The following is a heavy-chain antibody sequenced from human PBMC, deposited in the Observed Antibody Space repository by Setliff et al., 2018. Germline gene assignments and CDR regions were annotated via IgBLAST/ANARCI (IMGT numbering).Heavy chain of an antibody. V-gene: IGHV1-3*01. CDR3: ARGDVYSGSYYHFDY. CDR1: GDTSTTYA. CDR2: INAGNGNI. D-gene: IGHD1-26*01. J-gene: IGHJ4*02. Sequence: ASVKVSCKASGDTSTTYAIHWVRQAPGQGLEWMGWINAGNGNIRYSQNCQGRVTITRDTSASTAYMELSSLTSEDTAIYYCARGDVYSGSYYHFDYWGQGTLVTSPQ.